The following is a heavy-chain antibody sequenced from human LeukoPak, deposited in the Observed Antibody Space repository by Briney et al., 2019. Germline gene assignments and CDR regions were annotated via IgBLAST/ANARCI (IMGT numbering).Heavy chain of an antibody. V-gene: IGHV1-69*04. D-gene: IGHD3-22*01. J-gene: IGHJ3*02. CDR3: ARDDNYYDSSAAFDI. Sequence: GASVKVSCKASGGTFSSYAIGWVRQAPGQGLEWMGRIIPILGITNYAQKFRGRVTITADKSTSTAYMELSSLRSEDTAVYYCARDDNYYDSSAAFDIWGQGTMVTVSS. CDR1: GGTFSSYA. CDR2: IIPILGIT.